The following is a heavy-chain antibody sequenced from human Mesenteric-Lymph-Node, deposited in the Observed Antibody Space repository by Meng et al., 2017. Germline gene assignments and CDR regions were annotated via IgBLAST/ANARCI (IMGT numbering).Heavy chain of an antibody. CDR2: MNPNSGNT. CDR1: GYTFTSYD. CDR3: ARVTSIVVVVAATHDTLNWFDP. J-gene: IGHJ5*02. V-gene: IGHV1-8*01. Sequence: ASVKVSCKASGYTFTSYDINWVRQATGQGLEWMGWMNPNSGNTNYAQKFQGRVTMTRDSSMSTAYMELSRLRSDDTAVYYCARVTSIVVVVAATHDTLNWFDPWGQGTLVTVSS. D-gene: IGHD2-15*01.